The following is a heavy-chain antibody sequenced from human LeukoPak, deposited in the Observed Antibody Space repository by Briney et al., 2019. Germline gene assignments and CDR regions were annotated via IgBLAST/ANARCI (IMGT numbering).Heavy chain of an antibody. CDR1: GFTFSSYA. CDR2: ISGSGGST. J-gene: IGHJ3*02. D-gene: IGHD6-13*01. V-gene: IGHV3-23*01. Sequence: GGSLRLSCAASGFTFSSYAMSWVRQAPGKGLEWVSAISGSGGSTYYADFVKGRFTISRDNSKNTLYLQMNSLRAEDTAVYYCAKVWDSSSWPDAFDIWGQGTMVTVSS. CDR3: AKVWDSSSWPDAFDI.